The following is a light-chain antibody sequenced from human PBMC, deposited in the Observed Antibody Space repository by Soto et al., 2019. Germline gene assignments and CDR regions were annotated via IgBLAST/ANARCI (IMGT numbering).Light chain of an antibody. Sequence: DIQMTQSPSSLSASVGDRVTITCRASQSISSYLNWYQQKPGKAPKLLIYAASSLQSGVPSRFSGSGSGTDFTLTISRLQPEDFATYYCQQSYSTQETFGPGTKVEIK. V-gene: IGKV1-39*01. CDR2: AAS. CDR1: QSISSY. CDR3: QQSYSTQET. J-gene: IGKJ3*01.